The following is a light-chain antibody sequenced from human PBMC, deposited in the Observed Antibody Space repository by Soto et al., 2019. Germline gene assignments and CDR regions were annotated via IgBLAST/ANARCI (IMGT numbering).Light chain of an antibody. Sequence: DIQMTQSPSSVSASVGDRVTITCRASQGIGTWLAWYQQKPGKGPNLLIYAASSLESGVPSRFSGSGSGTEFTLTISSVQPDDFATYYCQQYKSYKTFGQGTKVDIK. CDR3: QQYKSYKT. CDR2: AAS. J-gene: IGKJ1*01. V-gene: IGKV1-5*01. CDR1: QGIGTW.